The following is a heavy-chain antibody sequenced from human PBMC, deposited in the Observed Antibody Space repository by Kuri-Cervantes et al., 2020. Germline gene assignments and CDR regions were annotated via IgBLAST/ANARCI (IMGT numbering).Heavy chain of an antibody. CDR1: GFTFSSYA. CDR3: ARGSLGYSSGWPAEYFQH. D-gene: IGHD6-19*01. CDR2: IRYDGSNK. J-gene: IGHJ1*01. V-gene: IGHV3-30*02. Sequence: GESLKISCAASGFTFSSYAMSWVRQAPGKGLEWVAFIRYDGSNKYYADSVKGRFTISRDNSKNTLYLQMNSLRVEDTAVYYCARGSLGYSSGWPAEYFQHWGQGTLVTVSS.